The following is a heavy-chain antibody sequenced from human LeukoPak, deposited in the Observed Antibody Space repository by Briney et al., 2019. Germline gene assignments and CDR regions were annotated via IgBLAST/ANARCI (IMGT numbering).Heavy chain of an antibody. V-gene: IGHV1-18*01. CDR3: ARDPLVTTVTTSPPDY. CDR1: GYTFTSYG. J-gene: IGHJ4*02. CDR2: ISAYNGNT. Sequence: GASVKVSCKASGYTFTSYGISWVRQAPGQGLEWMGWISAYNGNTNYAQKLQGRVTMTTDTSTSTAYMELRSLRSDDTAVYYCARDPLVTTVTTSPPDYWGQGTLVTVSS. D-gene: IGHD4-17*01.